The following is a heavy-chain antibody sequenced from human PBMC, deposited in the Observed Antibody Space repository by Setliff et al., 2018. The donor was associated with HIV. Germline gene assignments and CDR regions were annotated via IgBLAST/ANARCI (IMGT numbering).Heavy chain of an antibody. CDR2: ISPNFGHT. J-gene: IGHJ4*02. CDR1: GHTFTTYG. V-gene: IGHV1-18*01. Sequence: ASVKVSCKASGHTFTTYGISWVRQAPGHGLEWMGWISPNFGHTKYAQNFLGRVTMTVDTSTTSAYMELRSLTSDDTAIYFCAWGTQRPIDSWGQGTLVTVSS. CDR3: AWGTQRPIDS. D-gene: IGHD3-16*01.